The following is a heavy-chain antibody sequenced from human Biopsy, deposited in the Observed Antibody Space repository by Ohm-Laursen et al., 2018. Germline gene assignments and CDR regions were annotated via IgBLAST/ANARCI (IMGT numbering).Heavy chain of an antibody. J-gene: IGHJ4*02. CDR3: AKAGRGYIDY. D-gene: IGHD5-18*01. V-gene: IGHV3-74*01. CDR1: GFAFRSSW. CDR2: LDSDGNFI. Sequence: SLRLSCSASGFAFRSSWMYWVRQGPGKGLEWVSRLDSDGNFINYADSVKGRFTISRDNAKNTLYLQMNSLRVEDTAVYYCAKAGRGYIDYWGQGTLVIVSS.